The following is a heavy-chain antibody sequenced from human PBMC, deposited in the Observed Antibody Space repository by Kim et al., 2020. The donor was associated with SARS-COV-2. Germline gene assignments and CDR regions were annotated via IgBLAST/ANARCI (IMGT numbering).Heavy chain of an antibody. CDR1: GGSISSSSYY. CDR3: ARINYDFWSGYYKLLEEGYYYYYGMDV. CDR2: IYYSGST. J-gene: IGHJ6*02. V-gene: IGHV4-39*01. Sequence: SETLSLTCTVSGGSISSSSYYWGWIRQPPGKGLEWIGSIYYSGSTYYNPSLKSRVTISVDTSKNQFSLKLSSVTAADTAVYYCARINYDFWSGYYKLLEEGYYYYYGMDVWGQGTTVTVSS. D-gene: IGHD3-3*01.